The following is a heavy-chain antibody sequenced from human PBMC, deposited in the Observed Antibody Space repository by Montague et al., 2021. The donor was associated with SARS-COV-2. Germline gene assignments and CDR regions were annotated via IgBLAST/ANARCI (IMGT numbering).Heavy chain of an antibody. CDR2: VLYNKGT. D-gene: IGHD3-16*01. CDR1: GVSVTDYY. CDR3: VRHPHYAGLNAPPDF. J-gene: IGHJ4*02. V-gene: IGHV4-59*08. Sequence: SETLSLTCNVSGVSVTDYYWSWIRQPPGKGLERVGDVLYNKGTNFNPTLKIRVAISVDTAKNQFSLRLTSVTAADTAFYYCVRHPHYAGLNAPPDFWDQGTLVTVSS.